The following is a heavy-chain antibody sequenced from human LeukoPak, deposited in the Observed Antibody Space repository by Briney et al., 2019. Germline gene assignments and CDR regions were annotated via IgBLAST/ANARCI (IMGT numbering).Heavy chain of an antibody. Sequence: WASVKVSCKASGGTFSSYAISWVRQAPGQGLEWMGTIIPIVGIANYAQKFQGRVTITADKSTSTAYMELSSLRSEDTAVYYCARDGEMATIYFDYWGQGTLVTASS. CDR2: IIPIVGIA. J-gene: IGHJ4*02. CDR3: ARDGEMATIYFDY. D-gene: IGHD5-24*01. CDR1: GGTFSSYA. V-gene: IGHV1-69*04.